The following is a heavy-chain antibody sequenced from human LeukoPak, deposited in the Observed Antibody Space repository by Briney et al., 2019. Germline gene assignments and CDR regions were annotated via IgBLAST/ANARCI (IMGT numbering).Heavy chain of an antibody. D-gene: IGHD3-10*01. CDR2: ISSGGSSM. CDR3: ARAKGSYSFDY. CDR1: GFTFSSYA. Sequence: GGSLKLSCAASGFTFSSYAMSWVRQAPGKGLEWVSHISSGGSSMFYADSVKGRFTISRDNGKNSLHLQMNSLRAEDTAAYHCARAKGSYSFDYWGQGTLVTVSS. V-gene: IGHV3-48*03. J-gene: IGHJ4*02.